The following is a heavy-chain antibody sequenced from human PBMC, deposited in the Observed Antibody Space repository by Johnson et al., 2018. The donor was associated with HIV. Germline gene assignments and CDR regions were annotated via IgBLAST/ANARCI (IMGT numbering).Heavy chain of an antibody. CDR1: GFTFDDYG. V-gene: IGHV3-20*04. CDR3: ARDRDFESARHAFDI. CDR2: INWNGGST. Sequence: VQLVESGGGVVWPGGSLRLSCAASGFTFDDYGMSWVRQAPGKGLEWVSGINWNGGSTGYADSVKGRFTISRDNAKNSLYLQMNSLRAEDTALYYCARDRDFESARHAFDIWGQGTMVTVSS. J-gene: IGHJ3*02.